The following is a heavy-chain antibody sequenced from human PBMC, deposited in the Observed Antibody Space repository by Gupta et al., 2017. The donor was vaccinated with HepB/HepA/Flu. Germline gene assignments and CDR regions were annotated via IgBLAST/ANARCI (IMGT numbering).Heavy chain of an antibody. D-gene: IGHD3-22*01. Sequence: EVQLLASGGGLVQPGGSLRLARAASGSPSHSHPLRCVRQAPGKGLEWVSAISGSGGSTYYADSVKGRFTISRDNSKNTLYLQMNSLRAEDTAVYYCAKDRARTYYYDSSGYSRYFDYWGQGTLVTVSS. CDR3: AKDRARTYYYDSSGYSRYFDY. CDR1: GSPSHSHP. CDR2: ISGSGGST. J-gene: IGHJ4*02. V-gene: IGHV3-23*01.